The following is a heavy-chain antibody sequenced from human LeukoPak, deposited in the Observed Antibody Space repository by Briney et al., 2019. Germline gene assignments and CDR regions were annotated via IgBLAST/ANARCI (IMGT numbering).Heavy chain of an antibody. V-gene: IGHV4-59*08. CDR1: GGSISSYY. D-gene: IGHD4-17*01. CDR3: ASLSVTHRRFDY. CDR2: IYYSGST. Sequence: TTSQTLSLTCTVSGGSISSYYWSWIRQPPGKGLEWIGYIYYSGSTNYNPSLKSRVTISVDTSKNQFSLKLSSVTAADTAVYYCASLSVTHRRFDYWGQGTLVTVSS. J-gene: IGHJ4*02.